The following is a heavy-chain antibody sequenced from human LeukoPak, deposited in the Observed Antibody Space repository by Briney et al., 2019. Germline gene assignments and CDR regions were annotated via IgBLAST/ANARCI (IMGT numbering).Heavy chain of an antibody. Sequence: GGSLRLSCATSGFTFSSNWMSWVRHVPGKGLDWVANIKPDGSAGYYAASVKGRFTVSRDNAKNSLYLQMDSLRVEDTAVYYCARANNSSWHNWGQGTLVTVSS. J-gene: IGHJ4*02. CDR3: ARANNSSWHN. V-gene: IGHV3-7*01. CDR1: GFTFSSNW. CDR2: IKPDGSAG. D-gene: IGHD6-13*01.